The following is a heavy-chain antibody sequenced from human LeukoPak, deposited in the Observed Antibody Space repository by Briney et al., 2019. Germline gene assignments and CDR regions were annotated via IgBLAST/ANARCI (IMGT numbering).Heavy chain of an antibody. V-gene: IGHV3-7*01. Sequence: GGSLRLSCAASGFTFGSYWMSWVRQAPGKGLEWVANIKQDGSEKYYVDSVKGRFTISRDNAKNSLYLQMNSLRAEDTAVYYCARLGSGWADAFDIWGQGTMVTVSS. J-gene: IGHJ3*02. D-gene: IGHD6-19*01. CDR1: GFTFGSYW. CDR3: ARLGSGWADAFDI. CDR2: IKQDGSEK.